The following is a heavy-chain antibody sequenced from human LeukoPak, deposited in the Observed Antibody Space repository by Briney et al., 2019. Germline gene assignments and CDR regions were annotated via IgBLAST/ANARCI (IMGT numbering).Heavy chain of an antibody. J-gene: IGHJ3*01. CDR3: ARVRGTYLNAALDV. CDR1: GYTFTSHY. CDR2: LNPSGGST. D-gene: IGHD2-8*01. V-gene: IGHV1-46*01. Sequence: SSVKVSCKASGYTFTSHYMHWVRQAPGQGLEWMGILNPSGGSTHYARRFQGRVNMTRDTSTSTVYMELSSLRSVDTAVYYCARVRGTYLNAALDVWGQGTMVTVSS.